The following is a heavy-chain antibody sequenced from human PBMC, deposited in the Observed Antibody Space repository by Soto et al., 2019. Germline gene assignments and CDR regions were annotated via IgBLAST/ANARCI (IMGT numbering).Heavy chain of an antibody. D-gene: IGHD3-10*01. J-gene: IGHJ4*02. CDR1: GYTLTELS. V-gene: IGHV1-24*01. Sequence: ASVKVSCKVSGYTLTELSMHWVRQAPGKGLEWMGGFDPEDGETIYAQKFQGRVTMTEDTSTDTAYMELSSLRSEDTAVYYCATDGHGVQTPYYFDYWGQGTLVTVSS. CDR2: FDPEDGET. CDR3: ATDGHGVQTPYYFDY.